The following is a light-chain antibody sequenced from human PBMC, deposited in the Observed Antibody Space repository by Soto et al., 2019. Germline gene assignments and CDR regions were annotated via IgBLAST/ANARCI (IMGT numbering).Light chain of an antibody. CDR3: SSYRRSSTLV. CDR1: SSDVGGYNY. Sequence: ALTQPASVSGSPGQSITISCTGTSSDVGGYNYVSWYQHHPGKAPKLMIYEVTNRPSGVSDRFSGSKSGNTASLTISGLQAEDEADYYCSSYRRSSTLVFGGGTKLTVL. J-gene: IGLJ2*01. CDR2: EVT. V-gene: IGLV2-14*01.